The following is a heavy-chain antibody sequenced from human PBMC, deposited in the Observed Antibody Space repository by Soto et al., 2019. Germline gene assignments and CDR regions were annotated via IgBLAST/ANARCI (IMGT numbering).Heavy chain of an antibody. Sequence: ESGGGLVQPGGSLRLSCAASGFTFSSYDMHWVRQATGKGLEWVSAIGTAGDTYYPGSVKGRFTISRENAKNSLYLQMNSLRAGDTAVYYCARALSARRAFDIWGQGTMVTVSS. V-gene: IGHV3-13*01. D-gene: IGHD3-10*01. CDR1: GFTFSSYD. CDR3: ARALSARRAFDI. J-gene: IGHJ3*02. CDR2: IGTAGDT.